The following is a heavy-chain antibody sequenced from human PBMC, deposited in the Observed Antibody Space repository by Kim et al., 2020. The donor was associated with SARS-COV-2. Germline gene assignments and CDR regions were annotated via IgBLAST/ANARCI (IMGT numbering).Heavy chain of an antibody. V-gene: IGHV1-69*06. D-gene: IGHD4-4*01. CDR3: AREGGGEATVTMFSHAFDI. CDR1: GGTFSSYA. Sequence: SVKVSCKASGGTFSSYAISWVRQAPGQGLEWLGGIIPIFGTANYAQKFQGRVTITADKSTSTAYMELSSLRSEDTAVYYCAREGGGEATVTMFSHAFDIWGQGTMVTVSS. J-gene: IGHJ3*02. CDR2: IIPIFGTA.